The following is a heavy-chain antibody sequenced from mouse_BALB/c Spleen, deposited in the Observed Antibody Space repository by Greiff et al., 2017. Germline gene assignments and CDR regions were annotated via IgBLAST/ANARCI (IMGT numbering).Heavy chain of an antibody. D-gene: IGHD2-3*01. CDR2: INSNGGST. J-gene: IGHJ3*01. CDR1: GFTFSSYG. Sequence: EVKLMESGGGLVQPGGSLKLSCAASGFTFSSYGMSWVRQTPDKRLELVATINSNGGSTYYPDSVKGRFTISRDNAKNTLYLQMSSLKSEDTAMYYCARDRRDGYLWFAYWGQGTLVTVSA. V-gene: IGHV5-6-3*01. CDR3: ARDRRDGYLWFAY.